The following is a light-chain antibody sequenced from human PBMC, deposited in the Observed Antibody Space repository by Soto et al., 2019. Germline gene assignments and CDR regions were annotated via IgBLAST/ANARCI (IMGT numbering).Light chain of an antibody. J-gene: IGLJ1*01. Sequence: SVLTQPPSASAAPGQSVPISCTGTSSDVGGYNHVSWYQQHPGKDPKLMIYEVNQRHSGVHDRFSGSNSGNTESLTVSGFKAEDAADYYARSYEGRTNVFGTGTKVTVL. CDR1: SSDVGGYNH. V-gene: IGLV2-8*01. CDR2: EVN. CDR3: RSYEGRTNV.